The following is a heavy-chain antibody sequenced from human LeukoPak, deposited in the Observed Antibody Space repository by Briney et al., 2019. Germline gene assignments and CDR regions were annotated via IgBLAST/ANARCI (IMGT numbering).Heavy chain of an antibody. D-gene: IGHD5-18*01. Sequence: GGSLRLSCAASGFTFSSYWMSWVRQAPGKGLEWVANIKQGGSEKYYVDSVKGRFTISRDNAKNSVYLQMNSLRVEDTAVYYCARAPDTARFDPWAREPWSPSPQ. V-gene: IGHV3-7*01. CDR1: GFTFSSYW. CDR2: IKQGGSEK. J-gene: IGHJ5*02. CDR3: ARAPDTARFDP.